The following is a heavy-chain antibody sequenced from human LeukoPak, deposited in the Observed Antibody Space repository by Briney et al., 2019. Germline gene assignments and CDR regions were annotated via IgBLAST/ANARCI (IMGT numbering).Heavy chain of an antibody. CDR1: GGSISGNY. Sequence: SETLSLTCTVSGGSISGNYWSWIRQPLGKGLEWIGYIFYVGSTIYNPSLKSRVTVSVDTSKSQFSLQLSSVTAADTAVYYCARIITGTVALDYWGQGTLVTASS. V-gene: IGHV4-59*08. CDR2: IFYVGST. D-gene: IGHD1-14*01. J-gene: IGHJ4*02. CDR3: ARIITGTVALDY.